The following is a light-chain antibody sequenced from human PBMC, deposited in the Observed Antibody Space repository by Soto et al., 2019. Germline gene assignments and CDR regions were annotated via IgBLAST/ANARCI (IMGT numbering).Light chain of an antibody. J-gene: IGKJ4*01. Sequence: DIQMTQSPSSLSASVGDRVTITCQASQDISNYLNWYQQKPGKAPKLLIYDASNLETGVPSRFSGSGSGTDFTFTISSLQPEVIATYYCQQYDNLPRLTFGGGTKVEIK. CDR3: QQYDNLPRLT. CDR1: QDISNY. CDR2: DAS. V-gene: IGKV1-33*01.